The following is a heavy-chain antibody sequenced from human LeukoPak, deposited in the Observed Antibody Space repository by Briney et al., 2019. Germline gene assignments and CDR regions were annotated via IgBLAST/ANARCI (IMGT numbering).Heavy chain of an antibody. Sequence: PSETLSLTCTVSGGSISSSSYYWGWIRQPPGKGLEWIGSIYYSGSTYYNPSLKSRVTISVDTSKNQFSLKLSSVTAADTAVYYCARNFRDTAMAPAAAFDILGQGTMVTVSS. CDR2: IYYSGST. CDR3: ARNFRDTAMAPAAAFDI. J-gene: IGHJ3*02. V-gene: IGHV4-39*01. CDR1: GGSISSSSYY. D-gene: IGHD5-18*01.